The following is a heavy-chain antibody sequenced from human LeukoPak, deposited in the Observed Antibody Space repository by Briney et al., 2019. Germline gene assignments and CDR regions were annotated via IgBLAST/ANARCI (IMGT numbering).Heavy chain of an antibody. V-gene: IGHV4-59*01. D-gene: IGHD5-18*01. CDR3: AGERGYSYGYAFDI. CDR1: GGSISSYY. CDR2: MYYSGST. Sequence: PSETLSLTCTVSGGSISSYYWSWIRQPPGKGLEWIGYMYYSGSTNYNSSLKSRVTISVDTSKNQFSLKLSSVTAADTAVYYCAGERGYSYGYAFDIWGQGTMVTVSS. J-gene: IGHJ3*02.